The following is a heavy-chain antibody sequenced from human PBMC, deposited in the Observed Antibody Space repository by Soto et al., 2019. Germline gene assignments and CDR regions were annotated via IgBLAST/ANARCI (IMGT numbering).Heavy chain of an antibody. Sequence: QVQLVESGGGVVQPGRSLRLSCAASGFTFSSYGMHWVRQAPGKGLEWVAVISYDGSNKYYADSVKGRFTISRDNSKKTLYMKMNSLRAEDTAVYYCAKDLGVYIAVAGTGFDYWGQGTLVTVSS. CDR2: ISYDGSNK. CDR1: GFTFSSYG. V-gene: IGHV3-30*18. CDR3: AKDLGVYIAVAGTGFDY. D-gene: IGHD6-19*01. J-gene: IGHJ4*02.